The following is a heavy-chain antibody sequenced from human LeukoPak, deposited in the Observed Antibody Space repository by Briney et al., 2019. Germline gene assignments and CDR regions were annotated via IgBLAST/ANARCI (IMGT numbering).Heavy chain of an antibody. V-gene: IGHV1-18*01. Sequence: ASVKVSCKASGYTFTSYGISWVRQAPGQGLEWMGWISAYNGNTNYAQKLQGRVTMTTDTSTSTAYMELRSLRSDDTAVYYCVRAVVGTTVVTGYYFDYWGQGTLVTVSS. D-gene: IGHD4-23*01. CDR3: VRAVVGTTVVTGYYFDY. CDR2: ISAYNGNT. J-gene: IGHJ4*02. CDR1: GYTFTSYG.